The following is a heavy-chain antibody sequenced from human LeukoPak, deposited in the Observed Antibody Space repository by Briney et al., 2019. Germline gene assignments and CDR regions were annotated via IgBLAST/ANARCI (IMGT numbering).Heavy chain of an antibody. Sequence: GESLKISWKGSGYSFTSYWIGWVRQMPGKGLDWMGMIYPGDSDTRYSPSFQGQVTISADKSISTAYLQWSSLKASDTAMYCCARRLQGGSDAFDIWGQGTMVTVSS. V-gene: IGHV5-51*01. CDR2: IYPGDSDT. CDR3: ARRLQGGSDAFDI. D-gene: IGHD4-11*01. J-gene: IGHJ3*02. CDR1: GYSFTSYW.